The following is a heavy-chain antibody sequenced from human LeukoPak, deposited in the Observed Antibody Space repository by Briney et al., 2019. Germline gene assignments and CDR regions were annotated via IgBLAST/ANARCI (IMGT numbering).Heavy chain of an antibody. CDR1: GTSMNSITYY. J-gene: IGHJ3*02. Sequence: PSETLSLTCTVSGTSMNSITYYWAWIRQPPGKGLEWLGSIYYSGTTFYNPSLKSRVTFSIDTSSNQFSLTLTSVTAADTAVYYCARAGGSTDDAFDIWGQGTMVTVSS. CDR3: ARAGGSTDDAFDI. CDR2: IYYSGTT. V-gene: IGHV4-39*07. D-gene: IGHD1-26*01.